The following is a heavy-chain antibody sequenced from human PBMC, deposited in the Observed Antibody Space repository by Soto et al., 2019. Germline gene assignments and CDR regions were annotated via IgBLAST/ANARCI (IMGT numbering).Heavy chain of an antibody. V-gene: IGHV3-33*01. CDR1: GFTFSSYG. Sequence: PAGSLRLSCAASGFTFSSYGMHWVRQAPGKGLEWVAVIWYDGSNKYYADSVKGRFTISRDNSKNTLYLQMNSLRAEDTAVYYCARASYSITIFGVVIIYGMDVWGQGTTVTFSS. J-gene: IGHJ6*02. CDR2: IWYDGSNK. D-gene: IGHD3-3*01. CDR3: ARASYSITIFGVVIIYGMDV.